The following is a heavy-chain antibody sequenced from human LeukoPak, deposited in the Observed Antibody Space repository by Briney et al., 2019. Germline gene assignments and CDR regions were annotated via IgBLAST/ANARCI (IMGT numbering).Heavy chain of an antibody. D-gene: IGHD3-9*01. J-gene: IGHJ4*02. CDR2: ISLTGLT. V-gene: IGHV4-4*02. Sequence: SETLSLTCGVSGGSISNTNWWSWVRQPPGQGLEWIGEISLTGLTHYNPSLESRVTVSLDKSKNQLSLNLTSVTAADTAVYYCGKTDIWFNPIDYWGPGSLVIVSS. CDR1: GGSISNTNW. CDR3: GKTDIWFNPIDY.